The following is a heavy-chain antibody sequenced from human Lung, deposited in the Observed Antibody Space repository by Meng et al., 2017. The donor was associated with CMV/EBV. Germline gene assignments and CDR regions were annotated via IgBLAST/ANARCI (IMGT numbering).Heavy chain of an antibody. V-gene: IGHV4-4*03. D-gene: IGHD3-10*01. Sequence: QVQLRESGPALVKPPATLSLPCAVSGDSITNHNWWAWVRQPPGKGLEWIGEIPHRGSSAYNPSLKSRVSMSIDRSKNQFSLKLTSVTAADTAVYHCLRRSGGSVWGQGTLVTVSS. CDR3: LRRSGGSV. J-gene: IGHJ1*01. CDR1: GDSITNHNW. CDR2: IPHRGSS.